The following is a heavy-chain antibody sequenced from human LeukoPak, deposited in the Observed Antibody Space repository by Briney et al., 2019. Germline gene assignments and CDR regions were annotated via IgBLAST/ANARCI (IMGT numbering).Heavy chain of an antibody. D-gene: IGHD3-22*01. J-gene: IGHJ4*02. V-gene: IGHV3-23*01. CDR3: ARRAGDYSHPYDY. CDR2: ITSSGIT. Sequence: PGGSLRLSCAASGFTFSNYGMNWVRQAPGKGLEWVSGITSSGITYYADSVKGRFTVSRDNSKNTLYLQMNSLRAEDTAVYYCARRAGDYSHPYDYWGQGILVTVSS. CDR1: GFTFSNYG.